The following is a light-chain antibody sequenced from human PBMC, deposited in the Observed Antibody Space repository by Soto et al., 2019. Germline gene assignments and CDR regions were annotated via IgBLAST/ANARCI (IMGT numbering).Light chain of an antibody. CDR1: LRVSRNF. CDR3: QQYGSSPWT. J-gene: IGKJ1*01. CDR2: GAS. Sequence: EIVLTQSPGTLSLSPGERATLSCCARLRVSRNFLAWYQQKPGQAPRLLIYGASSRATGIPDRFSGSGSGTDFTLTISRLEPEDFAVYCCQQYGSSPWTFGQGTKVDIK. V-gene: IGKV3-20*01.